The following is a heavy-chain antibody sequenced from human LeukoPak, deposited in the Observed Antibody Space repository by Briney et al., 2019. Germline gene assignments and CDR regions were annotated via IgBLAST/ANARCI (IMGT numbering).Heavy chain of an antibody. D-gene: IGHD3-10*01. Sequence: PSETLSLTCNVSGGSITSNSYYWGWIRQPPGKGLEWLGNIYYTGTTYYNPSFKSRVTISVDTSKNQFSLKLSSVTAADTAVYYCAAQVLQWFGESRSGDYWGQGTLVTVSS. CDR3: AAQVLQWFGESRSGDY. CDR2: IYYTGTT. J-gene: IGHJ4*02. V-gene: IGHV4-39*07. CDR1: GGSITSNSYY.